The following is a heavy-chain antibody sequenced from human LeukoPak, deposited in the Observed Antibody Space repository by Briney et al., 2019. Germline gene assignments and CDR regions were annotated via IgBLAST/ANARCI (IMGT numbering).Heavy chain of an antibody. J-gene: IGHJ3*02. CDR1: GGSIGTYY. V-gene: IGHV4-4*09. CDR3: ARLWSAFDM. D-gene: IGHD2-21*01. Sequence: SETLSLTCTVSGGSIGTYYWNWIRQPPGKGLEWVGYIYAGGNTHSNPSLNGRVAISLDTSKNQFSLRLSSVTAADTAVYYCARLWSAFDMWGQGTMVTVSP. CDR2: IYAGGNT.